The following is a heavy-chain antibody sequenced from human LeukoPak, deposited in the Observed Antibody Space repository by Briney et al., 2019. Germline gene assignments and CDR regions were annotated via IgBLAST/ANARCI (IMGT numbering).Heavy chain of an antibody. J-gene: IGHJ6*02. CDR2: IYYSGST. D-gene: IGHD3-10*01. V-gene: IGHV4-59*01. CDR3: ARDPYYYGSGSYYPPPRGMDV. CDR1: GGSISSYY. Sequence: NPSETLSLTCTVSGGSISSYYWSWIRQPPGKGLEWIGYIYYSGSTNYNPSLKSRVTISVDTSKNQFSLKLSSVTAADTAVYYCARDPYYYGSGSYYPPPRGMDVWGQGTTVTVSS.